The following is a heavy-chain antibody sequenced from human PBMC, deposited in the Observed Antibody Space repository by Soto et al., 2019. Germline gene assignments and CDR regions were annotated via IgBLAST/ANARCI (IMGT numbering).Heavy chain of an antibody. CDR1: GFTFSDHY. CDR2: TRNKANSYTT. CDR3: ARGGRAWIQLWPRNDAFDI. Sequence: GGSLRLSCAASGFTFSDHYMDWVRQAPGKGLEWVGRTRNKANSYTTEYAASVKGRFTISRDDSKNSMYLQMNSLKTEDTAVYYCARGGRAWIQLWPRNDAFDIWGQGTMVTVSS. V-gene: IGHV3-72*01. J-gene: IGHJ3*02. D-gene: IGHD5-18*01.